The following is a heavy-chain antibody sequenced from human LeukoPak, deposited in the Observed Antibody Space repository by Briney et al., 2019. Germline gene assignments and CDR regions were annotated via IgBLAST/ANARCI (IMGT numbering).Heavy chain of an antibody. CDR2: INPNSGGT. V-gene: IGHV1-2*02. J-gene: IGHJ3*02. CDR1: GYTFTGYY. CDR3: ARDSESRSSWDDAFDI. D-gene: IGHD6-13*01. Sequence: ASVKVSCKASGYTFTGYYMHWVRQAPGQGLEWMGWINPNSGGTNYAQKFQGRVTMTRDTSISTAYMELSRLRSDDTAVYYCARDSESRSSWDDAFDIWGQGTMVTVSS.